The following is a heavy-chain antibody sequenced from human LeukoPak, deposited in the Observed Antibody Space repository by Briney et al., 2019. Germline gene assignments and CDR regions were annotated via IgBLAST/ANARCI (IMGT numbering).Heavy chain of an antibody. CDR1: GYTFTNSG. V-gene: IGHV1-18*01. CDR2: NSVNNNNP. Sequence: GASVRLSYSPSGYTFTNSGINWVREAPGQGLGWMGWNSVNNNNPNYGQKCQGRFTVTTDSSTSTAYMELRNLRCDGTAVYYCARDGTSTDDYWGQGTLVTVSS. D-gene: IGHD2-2*01. CDR3: ARDGTSTDDY. J-gene: IGHJ4*02.